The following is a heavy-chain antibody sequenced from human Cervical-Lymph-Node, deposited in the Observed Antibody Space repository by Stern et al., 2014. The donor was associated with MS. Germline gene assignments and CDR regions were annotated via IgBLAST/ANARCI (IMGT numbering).Heavy chain of an antibody. CDR3: ARDDRTSWYGGMPH. Sequence: VQLEESGGGAVQPGRSLRLSCATSGFTFSGYGMDWVRKAPGKGLEWGAISCSDGTKEDDADSVKGRFTSSRDNSKNTLYLQMTSLRAEDTAVYYCARDDRTSWYGGMPHWGQGTLVTLSS. V-gene: IGHV3-33*01. J-gene: IGHJ4*02. CDR2: SCSDGTKE. CDR1: GFTFSGYG. D-gene: IGHD6-13*01.